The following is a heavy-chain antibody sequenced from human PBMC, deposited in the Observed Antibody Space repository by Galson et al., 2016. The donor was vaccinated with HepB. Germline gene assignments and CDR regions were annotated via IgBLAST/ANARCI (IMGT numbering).Heavy chain of an antibody. J-gene: IGHJ4*02. CDR1: GYPFTRYY. V-gene: IGHV1-46*04. D-gene: IGHD4-23*01. CDR3: VRGGEDGGNSEDGIDY. Sequence: SVKVSCKASGYPFTRYYIHWVRQAPGQGLEWMGIINPSAGLTTYAQKLQGRVTLTRDTSTNTVHMELSRLRSEGRAVYYCVRGGEDGGNSEDGIDYWGQGTLVTVSS. CDR2: INPSAGLT.